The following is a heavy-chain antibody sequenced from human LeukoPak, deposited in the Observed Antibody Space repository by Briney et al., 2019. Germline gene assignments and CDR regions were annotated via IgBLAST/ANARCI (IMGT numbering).Heavy chain of an antibody. CDR3: ANNEWH. J-gene: IGHJ1*01. D-gene: IGHD2-8*01. Sequence: GGSLRLSCAVSGLTFSSHAMSWVRQAPGKGLEWVSAISSNGGNTYHADSVKGRFTISRDNSKDTLYLQMNSLRVEDTAVYYCANNEWHWGQGTLVTVSS. CDR2: ISSNGGNT. V-gene: IGHV3-23*01. CDR1: GLTFSSHA.